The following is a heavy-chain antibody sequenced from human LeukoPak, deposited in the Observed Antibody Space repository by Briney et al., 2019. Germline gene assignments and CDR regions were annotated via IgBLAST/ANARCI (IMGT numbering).Heavy chain of an antibody. D-gene: IGHD1-14*01. J-gene: IGHJ4*02. CDR3: TRYNIDHFDY. CDR2: IAYDGSRA. CDR1: GFTFGGYG. V-gene: IGHV3-33*01. Sequence: GGSLRLSCAGSGFTFGGYGMHWFRQTPGKGLEGVAVIAYDGSRAFYADSVKGRFTISRDNSKNTMSVQMDDLRAEDTAVYYCTRYNIDHFDYWGQGTLVTVSS.